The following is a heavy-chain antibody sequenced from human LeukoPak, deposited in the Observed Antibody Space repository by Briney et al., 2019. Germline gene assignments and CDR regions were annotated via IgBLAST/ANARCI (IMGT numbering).Heavy chain of an antibody. V-gene: IGHV3-7*01. CDR3: ARRGGSSSRRSPIDY. Sequence: PGGSLRLSCAVSGFTLSLSTMTWVRQAPGKGPEWVAKMHEDGSEIYYVDSVRGRFTISRDNAKNSLFLQMNGLRAEDTAVYYCARRGGSSSRRSPIDYWGQGTLVTVSS. D-gene: IGHD6-6*01. CDR2: MHEDGSEI. J-gene: IGHJ4*02. CDR1: GFTLSLST.